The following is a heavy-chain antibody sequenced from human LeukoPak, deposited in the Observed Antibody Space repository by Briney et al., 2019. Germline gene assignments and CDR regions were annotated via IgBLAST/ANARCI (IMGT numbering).Heavy chain of an antibody. J-gene: IGHJ6*03. CDR2: IRYDGSNK. CDR1: GFTFSSYG. Sequence: PGGSLRLSCAASGFTFSSYGMHWVRQAPGKGLEWVAFIRYDGSNKYYADSVKGRFTISRDNSKSTLYLQMNSLRAEDTAVYYCAKDVVYYYYYMDVWGKGTTVTVSS. V-gene: IGHV3-30*02. D-gene: IGHD2-21*01. CDR3: AKDVVYYYYYMDV.